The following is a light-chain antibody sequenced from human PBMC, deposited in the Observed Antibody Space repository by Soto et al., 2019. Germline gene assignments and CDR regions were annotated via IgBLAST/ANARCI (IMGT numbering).Light chain of an antibody. J-gene: IGKJ1*01. CDR3: QDHNNSPPWT. Sequence: IVKTQAPVTPSVYPGERATLSCRASQSVSSNLAWYQQKPGQAPRLLIYGASTRATGIPARFSGSGSGTEFTLTISSLQSEDFAVYYCQDHNNSPPWTCGHGTKVDIK. CDR1: QSVSSN. V-gene: IGKV3-15*01. CDR2: GAS.